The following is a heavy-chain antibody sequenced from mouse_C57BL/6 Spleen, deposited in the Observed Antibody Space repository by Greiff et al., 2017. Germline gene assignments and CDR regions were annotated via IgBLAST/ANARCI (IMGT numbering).Heavy chain of an antibody. J-gene: IGHJ2*01. CDR1: GYTFTSYW. Sequence: QVQLKESGAELVKPGASVKLSCKASGYTFTSYWMHWVKQRPGQGLEWIGMIHPNSGSTNYNEKFKSKATLTVDKSSSTAYMQLSSLTSEDSAVYYCARDPYYFDYWGQGTTLTVSS. CDR3: ARDPYYFDY. V-gene: IGHV1-64*01. CDR2: IHPNSGST.